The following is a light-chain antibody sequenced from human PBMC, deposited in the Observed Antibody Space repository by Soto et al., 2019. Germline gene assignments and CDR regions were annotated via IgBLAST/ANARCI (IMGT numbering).Light chain of an antibody. CDR1: SSDVGAYNY. CDR3: SSYESDSTYV. J-gene: IGLJ1*01. Sequence: ALTQPASVSGSPGQSITISCTGTSSDVGAYNYVSWYQQHPGKAPKLIIYEVSYRPSGVSNRFSGSKSGNSASLTISGLQTEDEADYYCSSYESDSTYVFGTGTKVTVL. V-gene: IGLV2-14*01. CDR2: EVS.